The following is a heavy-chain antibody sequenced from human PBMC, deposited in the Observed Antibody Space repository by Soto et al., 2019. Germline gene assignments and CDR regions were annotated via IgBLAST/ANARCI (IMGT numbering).Heavy chain of an antibody. V-gene: IGHV1-2*02. Sequence: ASGKVSCEGSGYSFTSYYMHWVRQAPGQGLEWMGWINPNSGGTNYAQKFQGRVTMTRDTSISTAYMELSRRRSDDTAVYYCARDLRAVAGTGSGMDVWGQGTTVTVSS. CDR3: ARDLRAVAGTGSGMDV. D-gene: IGHD6-19*01. J-gene: IGHJ6*02. CDR1: GYSFTSYY. CDR2: INPNSGGT.